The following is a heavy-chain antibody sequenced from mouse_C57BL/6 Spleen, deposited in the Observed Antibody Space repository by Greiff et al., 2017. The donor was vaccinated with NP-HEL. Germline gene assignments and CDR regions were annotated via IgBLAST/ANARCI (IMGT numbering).Heavy chain of an antibody. CDR1: GFTFSSYA. CDR2: ISDGGSYT. D-gene: IGHD2-5*01. Sequence: EVKLMESGGGLVKPGGSLKLSCAASGFTFSSYAMSWVRQTPEKRLEWVATISDGGSYTYYPDNVKGRFTISRDNAKNNLYLQMSHLKSEDTAMYYCARSYSNDAMDYWGQGTSVTVSS. V-gene: IGHV5-4*03. CDR3: ARSYSNDAMDY. J-gene: IGHJ4*01.